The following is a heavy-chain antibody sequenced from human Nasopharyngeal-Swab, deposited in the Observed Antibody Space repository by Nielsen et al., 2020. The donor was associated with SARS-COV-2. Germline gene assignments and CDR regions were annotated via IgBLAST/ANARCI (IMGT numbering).Heavy chain of an antibody. J-gene: IGHJ5*02. CDR2: IWYDGSNK. CDR1: GFTFGSYG. V-gene: IGHV3-33*01. D-gene: IGHD3-16*02. CDR3: ARDDYVWGSYRYTGGNWFDP. Sequence: GESLKISCAASGFTFGSYGMHWVRQAPGKGLEWVAVIWYDGSNKYYADSVKGRFTISRDNSKNTLYLQMNSLRAEDTAVYYCARDDYVWGSYRYTGGNWFDPWGQGTLVTVSS.